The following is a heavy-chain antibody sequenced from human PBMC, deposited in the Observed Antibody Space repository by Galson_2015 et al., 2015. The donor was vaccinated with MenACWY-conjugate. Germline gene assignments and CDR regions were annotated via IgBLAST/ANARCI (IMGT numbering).Heavy chain of an antibody. CDR1: GFTFSNSW. CDR3: ARAKEQWLSKTFDV. Sequence: SLRLSCATSGFTFSNSWMGWVRQAPGKGLEWVANIKHDGSGKFYVDSVKGRFIISRDNAKNSLYLQMDSLRAEDTAVYFCARAKEQWLSKTFDVWDQGTLVTVSS. V-gene: IGHV3-7*04. CDR2: IKHDGSGK. D-gene: IGHD6-19*01. J-gene: IGHJ3*01.